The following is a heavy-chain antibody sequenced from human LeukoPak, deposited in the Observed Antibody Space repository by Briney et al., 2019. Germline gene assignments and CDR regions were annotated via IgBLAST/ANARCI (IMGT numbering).Heavy chain of an antibody. V-gene: IGHV4-59*01. CDR3: ARDSHSVDTATPRGFDP. J-gene: IGHJ5*02. CDR2: FHDSGSA. D-gene: IGHD2-15*01. Sequence: SETLSLTCTVSGDSISSYFWSWIRQPPGKGLEWIGYFHDSGSANYNPSLKSRITMSVDTSRNQFSLKLRSVTAADTAVYYCARDSHSVDTATPRGFDPWGQGTLVTVSS. CDR1: GDSISSYF.